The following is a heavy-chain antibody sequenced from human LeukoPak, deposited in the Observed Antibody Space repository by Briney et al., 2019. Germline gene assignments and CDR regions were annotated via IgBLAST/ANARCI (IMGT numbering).Heavy chain of an antibody. CDR3: ASSIVVVPAAIRR. Sequence: SQTLSLTCTVSGGSISSGDYYWSWIRQPPGKGLEWIGYIYYSGSTYYNPSLKSRVTISVDTSKNQFSLKLSSVTAADTAVYYRASSIVVVPAAIRRWGQGTLVTVSS. CDR1: GGSISSGDYY. D-gene: IGHD2-2*02. CDR2: IYYSGST. V-gene: IGHV4-30-4*08. J-gene: IGHJ4*02.